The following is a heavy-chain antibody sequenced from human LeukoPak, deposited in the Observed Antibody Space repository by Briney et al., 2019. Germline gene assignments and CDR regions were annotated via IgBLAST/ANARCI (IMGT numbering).Heavy chain of an antibody. D-gene: IGHD6-19*01. CDR3: AKDIAVAGHAH. V-gene: IGHV3-23*01. CDR2: LSNSGGTT. CDR1: GFTFSSYA. J-gene: IGHJ4*02. Sequence: PGGSLRLSCAASGFTFSSYAMSWVRQAPGKGLEWVSVLSNSGGTTYYADSVKGRFTISRDNSKNSLYLQMHSLRTEDTALYYCAKDIAVAGHAHWGQGTLVTVSS.